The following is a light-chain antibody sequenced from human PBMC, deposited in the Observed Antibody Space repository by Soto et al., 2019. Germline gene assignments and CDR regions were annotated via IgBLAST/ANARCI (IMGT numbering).Light chain of an antibody. V-gene: IGLV2-23*01. CDR2: EDT. Sequence: QSALTQPASVSGSPGQSITISCSGSNSDVGSNNVVSWFQKHPGKVPKVLIYEDTKRPSGVSIRFSGSKSGNTASLTISGLQTDDEADYFCCSYAGASTYVFGTGTKLTVL. J-gene: IGLJ1*01. CDR3: CSYAGASTYV. CDR1: NSDVGSNNV.